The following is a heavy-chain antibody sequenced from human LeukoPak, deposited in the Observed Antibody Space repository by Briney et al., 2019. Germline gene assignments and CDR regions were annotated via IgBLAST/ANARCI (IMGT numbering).Heavy chain of an antibody. CDR1: GFTFSSYS. V-gene: IGHV3-21*01. J-gene: IGHJ4*02. Sequence: GGSLRLSCAASGFTFSSYSMNWVRQAPGKGLEWVSSISSSSSYICYADSVKGRFTISRDNAKNSLYLQMNSLRAEDTAVYYCARDLIAARPSDYWGQGTLVTVSS. CDR3: ARDLIAARPSDY. D-gene: IGHD6-6*01. CDR2: ISSSSSYI.